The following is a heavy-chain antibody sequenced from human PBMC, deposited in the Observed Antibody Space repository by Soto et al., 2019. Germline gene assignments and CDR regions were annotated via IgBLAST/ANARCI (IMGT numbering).Heavy chain of an antibody. CDR1: GFTFSSSA. Sequence: GGSLRLSCAASGFTFSSSAMSWVRQAPGKGLEWVSAISGSGGSTYYADSVKGRFTISRDDSKNTLYLQMNSLRAEDTAVYYCAKYSASSGSDYFDYWGQGTLVTVSS. D-gene: IGHD3-22*01. J-gene: IGHJ4*02. V-gene: IGHV3-23*01. CDR3: AKYSASSGSDYFDY. CDR2: ISGSGGST.